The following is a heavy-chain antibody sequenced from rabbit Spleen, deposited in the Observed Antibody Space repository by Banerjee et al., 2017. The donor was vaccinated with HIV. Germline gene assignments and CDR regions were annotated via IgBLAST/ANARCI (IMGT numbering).Heavy chain of an antibody. CDR1: GFDFSNSYW. CDR3: ARDLTGVIGWNFKL. D-gene: IGHD1-1*01. Sequence: QEQLVEYGGDLVQPEGSLTLTCKASGFDFSNSYWICWVRQAPGKGLEWIGDIYADSSRGSRYANWAKGRFTVSKTSSTTVTLQMTSLTAADTATYFCARDLTGVIGWNFKLWGPGTLVTVS. V-gene: IGHV1S45*01. J-gene: IGHJ4*01. CDR2: IYADSSRGS.